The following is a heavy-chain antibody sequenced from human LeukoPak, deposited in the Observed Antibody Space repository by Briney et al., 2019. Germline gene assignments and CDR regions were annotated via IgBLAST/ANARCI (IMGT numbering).Heavy chain of an antibody. D-gene: IGHD3-3*01. J-gene: IGHJ5*02. CDR2: ISGSGGST. CDR1: GFTFSSYA. Sequence: PGGSLRLSCAASGFTFSSYAMSWVRQAPGKGLEWVSAISGSGGSTYYADSVEGRFTISRDNSKNTLYLQMNSLRAEDTAVYYCAKVNSAYDFWCGYYTSVSGWFDPWGQGTLVTVSS. V-gene: IGHV3-23*01. CDR3: AKVNSAYDFWCGYYTSVSGWFDP.